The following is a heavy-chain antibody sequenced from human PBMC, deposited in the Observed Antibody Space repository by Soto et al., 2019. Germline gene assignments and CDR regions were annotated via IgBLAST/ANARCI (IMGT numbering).Heavy chain of an antibody. V-gene: IGHV3-21*01. D-gene: IGHD3-3*01. CDR2: ISSSSSYI. CDR1: GFTFSSYS. Sequence: PGGSLRLSCAASGFTFSSYSMNWVRQAPGKGLEWVSSISSSSSYIYYADSVKGRFTITRDNAKNSLYLQMNSLRAEDTAVYYCARADGSGYYTFDYWGQGTLVTVSS. J-gene: IGHJ4*02. CDR3: ARADGSGYYTFDY.